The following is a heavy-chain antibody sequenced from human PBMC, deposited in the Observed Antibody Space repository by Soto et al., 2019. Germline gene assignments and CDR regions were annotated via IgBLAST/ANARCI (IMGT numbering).Heavy chain of an antibody. CDR2: ISPWKGNT. V-gene: IGHV1-18*04. CDR3: ARDLDPSGTYYTDY. CDR1: GYNFMPYG. J-gene: IGHJ4*02. D-gene: IGHD3-10*01. Sequence: ASVKVSCNASGYNFMPYGVNWVRQAPGQGLEWMGWISPWKGNTNYAQSFQGRVTMTTDTSTSTAYMELRSLTSDDTAVYYCARDLDPSGTYYTDYWGPGTLVTVSS.